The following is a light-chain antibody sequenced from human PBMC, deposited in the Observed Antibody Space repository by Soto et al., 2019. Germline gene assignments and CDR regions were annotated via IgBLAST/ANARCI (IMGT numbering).Light chain of an antibody. J-gene: IGKJ1*01. Sequence: IVLTQSPGTLSLSPGETATLSCRADQSVSGNFLAWYQQKPGQAPRLLLYDTSTRATGIPARFSGSGSGTEFTLTISSLQSEDFAVYYCQQYNNWWTFGQGTKV. CDR2: DTS. CDR1: QSVSGN. CDR3: QQYNNWWT. V-gene: IGKV3-15*01.